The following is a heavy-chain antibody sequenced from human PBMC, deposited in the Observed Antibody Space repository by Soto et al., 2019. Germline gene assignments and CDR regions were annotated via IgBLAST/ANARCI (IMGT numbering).Heavy chain of an antibody. CDR3: ARGRGWRDY. D-gene: IGHD6-19*01. CDR1: GYTFTSYD. Sequence: QVQLVQSGAEVKKPGASVKVSCEASGYTFTSYDINWVRQAPGQGLEWMGWMDPKSGNTDYAQKFQGRVNMTRNISKSTAYLELSSLRSDDTAVYYCARGRGWRDYWGQGTLVTVSS. V-gene: IGHV1-8*01. J-gene: IGHJ4*02. CDR2: MDPKSGNT.